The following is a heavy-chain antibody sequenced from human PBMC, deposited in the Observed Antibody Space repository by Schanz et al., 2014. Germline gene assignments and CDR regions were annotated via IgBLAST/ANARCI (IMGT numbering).Heavy chain of an antibody. Sequence: EVQLVESGGGLVKPGGSLRLSCATSGLTFTSAWMSWVRQAPGKGLEWVGRIKSKSDGGTTDYAAPVKDRFTISRDDSQSTLYLQMNSLKIEDTAVYYCATASSPVREAGAGSSFHLWGQGTLVTVSP. CDR2: IKSKSDGGTT. CDR1: GLTFTSAW. CDR3: ATASSPVREAGAGSSFHL. D-gene: IGHD6-13*01. J-gene: IGHJ5*02. V-gene: IGHV3-15*01.